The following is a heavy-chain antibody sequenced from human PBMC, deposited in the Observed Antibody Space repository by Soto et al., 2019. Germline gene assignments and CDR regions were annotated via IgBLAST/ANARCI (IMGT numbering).Heavy chain of an antibody. Sequence: PSETLSLTCTVSGASVTSGPNYWGWIRQPPGKGLEYIGYISHIGITNYNPSLKSRVTISADTSRNQFSLNLSSVTAADTAVYYCARSVFPWGQGTLVTVAS. J-gene: IGHJ5*02. V-gene: IGHV4-61*01. CDR1: GASVTSGPNY. CDR3: ARSVFP. CDR2: ISHIGIT.